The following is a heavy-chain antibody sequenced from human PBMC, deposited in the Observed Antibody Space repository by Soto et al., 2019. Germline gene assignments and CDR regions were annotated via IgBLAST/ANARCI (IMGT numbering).Heavy chain of an antibody. CDR2: ISWDGGST. CDR3: ANESSSSWSNWYFDL. D-gene: IGHD6-13*01. V-gene: IGHV3-43*01. Sequence: EVQLVESGGVVVQPGGSLRLSCAASGFTFDDYTMHWVRQAPGKGLEWVSLISWDGGSTYYADSVKGRFTISRDNSKNSLYLQMNSLRTEDTALYYCANESSSSWSNWYFDLWGRGTLVTVSS. CDR1: GFTFDDYT. J-gene: IGHJ2*01.